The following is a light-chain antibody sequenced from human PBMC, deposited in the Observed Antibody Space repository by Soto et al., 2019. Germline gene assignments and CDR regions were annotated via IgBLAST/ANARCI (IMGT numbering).Light chain of an antibody. CDR2: GAS. CDR1: ETIATY. CDR3: QQYGRSPVT. V-gene: IGKV1-39*01. Sequence: DIQMTQSPSSLSASVGDRVTISCRASETIATYLNWYQQKPGRVPEVLIYGASRLQRGVPSRFTGSGYGINFTLTISRLEPEDFAVYYCQQYGRSPVTFGQGTKVEIK. J-gene: IGKJ1*01.